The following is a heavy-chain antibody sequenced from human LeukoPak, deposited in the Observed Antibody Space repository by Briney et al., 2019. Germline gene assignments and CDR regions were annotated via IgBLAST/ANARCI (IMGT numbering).Heavy chain of an antibody. J-gene: IGHJ4*02. CDR3: ARDGYSSGWYYFDY. D-gene: IGHD6-19*01. CDR1: GFNFRAYW. V-gene: IGHV3-11*01. Sequence: GGSLRLSCTTSGFNFRAYWMGWVRQAPGKGLEWVSYISSSGSTIYYADSVKGRFTISRDNAKNSLYLQMNSLRAEDTAVYYCARDGYSSGWYYFDYWGQGTLVTVSS. CDR2: ISSSGSTI.